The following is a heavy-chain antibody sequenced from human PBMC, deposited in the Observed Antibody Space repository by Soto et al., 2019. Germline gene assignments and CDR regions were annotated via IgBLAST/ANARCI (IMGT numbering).Heavy chain of an antibody. J-gene: IGHJ6*02. CDR1: GFTFGDYY. CDR2: IDSSTKYT. Sequence: PGGSLRLSCEASGFTFGDYYMTWFRQAPGKGLEWLSYIDSSTKYTNYADSVKGRFTISRDNAKNSLYLQMNSLRADDTAVYYCAREYYYTMDVWGQGTMVTVSS. CDR3: AREYYYTMDV. V-gene: IGHV3-11*05.